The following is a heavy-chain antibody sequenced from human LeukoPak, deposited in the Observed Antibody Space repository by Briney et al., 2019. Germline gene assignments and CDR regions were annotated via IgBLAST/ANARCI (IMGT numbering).Heavy chain of an antibody. CDR3: AKHIAAAGIGY. CDR2: INSDGSSR. J-gene: IGHJ4*02. CDR1: GFIFNNYW. V-gene: IGHV3-74*01. Sequence: GGSLRLSCAASGFIFNNYWMHWVRQAPGKGLVWVSRINSDGSSRNYADSVKGRFTISRDNAKNTLYLQMNSLRAEDTAVYYCAKHIAAAGIGYWGQGTLVTVSS. D-gene: IGHD6-13*01.